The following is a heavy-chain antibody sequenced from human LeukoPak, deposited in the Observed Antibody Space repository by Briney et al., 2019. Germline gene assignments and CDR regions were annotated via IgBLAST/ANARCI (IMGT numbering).Heavy chain of an antibody. V-gene: IGHV4-38-2*02. J-gene: IGHJ4*02. CDR2: IYHSGST. CDR1: AYSISSGYY. CDR3: ARTVVTPGFDY. Sequence: SETLSLTCTVSAYSISSGYYWGWIRQPPGKGLEWIGSIYHSGSTYYNPSLKSRVTISVDTSKNQFSLKLSSVTAADTAVYYCARTVVTPGFDYWGQGTLVTVSS. D-gene: IGHD4-23*01.